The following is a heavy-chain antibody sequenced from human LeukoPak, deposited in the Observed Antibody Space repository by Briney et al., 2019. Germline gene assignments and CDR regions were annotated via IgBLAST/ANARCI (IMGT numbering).Heavy chain of an antibody. V-gene: IGHV3-30*02. CDR3: AKGSEPRHEGYFQH. CDR1: GFTFSSYG. D-gene: IGHD1-14*01. CDR2: IRYDGSNK. J-gene: IGHJ1*01. Sequence: PGGSLRLSCAASGFTFSSYGMHWVRQAPGKGLEWVAFIRYDGSNKYYADSVKGRFTISRDNSKNTLYLQMNSLRAEDTAVYYCAKGSEPRHEGYFQHWGQGTLVTVSS.